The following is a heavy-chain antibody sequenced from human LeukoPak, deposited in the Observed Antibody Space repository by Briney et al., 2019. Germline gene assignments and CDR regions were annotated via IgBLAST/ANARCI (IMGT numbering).Heavy chain of an antibody. CDR1: GYTFSDHY. CDR2: IKPGSGGT. Sequence: ASVKVSCKASGYTFSDHYMHWVRQAPGQGLEWMGWIKPGSGGTNYAQNFKGRVTMTRDMSISTAYMELSSLRSDDTAVYYCARVPLRGYCSGGSCPGGYYFDYWGQGTLVTVSS. V-gene: IGHV1-2*02. J-gene: IGHJ4*02. CDR3: ARVPLRGYCSGGSCPGGYYFDY. D-gene: IGHD2-15*01.